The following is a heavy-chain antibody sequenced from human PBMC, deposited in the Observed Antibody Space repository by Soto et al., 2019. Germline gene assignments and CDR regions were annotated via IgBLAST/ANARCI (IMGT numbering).Heavy chain of an antibody. V-gene: IGHV3-7*01. CDR2: IKQDGSEK. CDR3: AREGFPNYDFWSGYYSPADY. J-gene: IGHJ4*02. Sequence: EVQLVESGGGLVQPGGSLRLSCAASGFTFSSYWMSWVRQAPGKGLEWVANIKQDGSEKYYVDSVKGRFTISRDNAKNSLYLQMNSLRAEDTAVYYCAREGFPNYDFWSGYYSPADYWGQGTLVTVSS. CDR1: GFTFSSYW. D-gene: IGHD3-3*01.